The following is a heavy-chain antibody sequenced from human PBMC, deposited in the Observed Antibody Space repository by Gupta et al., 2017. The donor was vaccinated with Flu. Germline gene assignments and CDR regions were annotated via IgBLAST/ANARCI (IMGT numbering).Heavy chain of an antibody. Sequence: EVQLLESGGDLVQPGGALRTSCAASGFKFSSYAMTWVRQAPGKGLEWVSAIIVGGSTTYYADSVKGRFTISRDNSKNTLYLQMNSLRAEDTALYYCATQTSITGTVDYWGQGTLVTVSS. J-gene: IGHJ4*02. CDR3: ATQTSITGTVDY. V-gene: IGHV3-23*01. CDR2: IIVGGSTT. CDR1: GFKFSSYA. D-gene: IGHD1-7*01.